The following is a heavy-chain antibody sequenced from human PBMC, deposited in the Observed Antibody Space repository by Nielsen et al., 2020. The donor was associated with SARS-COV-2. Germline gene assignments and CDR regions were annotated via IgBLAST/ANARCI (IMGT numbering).Heavy chain of an antibody. D-gene: IGHD2-15*01. Sequence: SVKVSCKASGGTFSSYAISWVRQAPGQGLEWMGRIIPILGIANYAQKFQGRVTITADKSTSTAYMELSSLRSEDTAVYYCAKVRCSGGSCYFDAFDIWGQGTMVTVSS. V-gene: IGHV1-69*04. J-gene: IGHJ3*02. CDR2: IIPILGIA. CDR1: GGTFSSYA. CDR3: AKVRCSGGSCYFDAFDI.